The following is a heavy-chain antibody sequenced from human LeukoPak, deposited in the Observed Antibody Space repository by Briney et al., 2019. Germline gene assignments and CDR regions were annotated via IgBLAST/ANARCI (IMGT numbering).Heavy chain of an antibody. CDR1: GGSFSGYY. CDR2: INHSGST. V-gene: IGHV4-34*01. J-gene: IGHJ3*02. Sequence: PSETLSLTCAVYGGSFSGYYWSWIRQPPGKGLEWIGEINHSGSTNYNPSLKSRVTISVDTSKNQFSLKLSSVTAADTAVYYCATYGDYTVRDAFDIWGQGTMVTVSS. CDR3: ATYGDYTVRDAFDI. D-gene: IGHD4-17*01.